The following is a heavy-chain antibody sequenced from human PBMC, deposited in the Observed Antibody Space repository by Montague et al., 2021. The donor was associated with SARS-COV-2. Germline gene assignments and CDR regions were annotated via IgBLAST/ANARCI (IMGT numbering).Heavy chain of an antibody. CDR3: ATQEDPSGWIPGPFDF. Sequence: SETLSLTCTVSGGSISSSSYYWAWIRQPPGKGLEWIGSIYYRGSTYYNPPLKSRVFISVDTSKNQLSLTLISVTAADTAVYYCATQEDPSGWIPGPFDFWGQGTLLSVSS. D-gene: IGHD6-19*01. V-gene: IGHV4-39*01. CDR1: GGSISSSSYY. CDR2: IYYRGST. J-gene: IGHJ4*02.